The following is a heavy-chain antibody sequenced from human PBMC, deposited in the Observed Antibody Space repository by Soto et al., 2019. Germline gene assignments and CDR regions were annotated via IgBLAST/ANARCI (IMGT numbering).Heavy chain of an antibody. J-gene: IGHJ6*03. V-gene: IGHV3-64*01. CDR3: ARKNVVEWFPYYYYYYMDV. CDR1: GFTFSSYA. Sequence: GGSLRLSCAASGFTFSSYAMHWVRQAPGKGLEYVSAISSNGGSTYYANSVKGRFTISRDNSKNTLYLQMGSLSAEDMAVYYCARKNVVEWFPYYYYYYMDVWGKGTTVTVSS. D-gene: IGHD3-3*01. CDR2: ISSNGGST.